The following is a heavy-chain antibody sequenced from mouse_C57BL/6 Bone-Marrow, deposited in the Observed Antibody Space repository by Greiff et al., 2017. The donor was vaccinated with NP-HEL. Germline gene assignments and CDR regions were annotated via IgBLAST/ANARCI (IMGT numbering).Heavy chain of an antibody. CDR3: ARDSGYAFDY. J-gene: IGHJ2*01. Sequence: QVQLQQPGTELVKPGASVKLSCKASGYTFTSYWMHWLKQRPGQGLEWIGNINPNNGGTTVNEKFTTKATLTVDKSSSTAYMQLSSLTSEDSAVYYCARDSGYAFDYWGQGTTLTVSS. CDR1: GYTFTSYW. CDR2: INPNNGGT. D-gene: IGHD3-2*02. V-gene: IGHV1-53*01.